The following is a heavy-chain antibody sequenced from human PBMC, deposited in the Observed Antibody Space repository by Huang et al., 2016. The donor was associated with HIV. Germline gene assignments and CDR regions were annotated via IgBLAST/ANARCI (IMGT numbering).Heavy chain of an antibody. Sequence: QVQLVESGAELKKPGASVRVSCKVSGYTVSELSLHWVRQAPEKGLEWMGGCDPEEREKIYAQRVQGRVTMTEDTATDTAYMELSSRRPEDTAVYYGATSTPDVGAGVLRSAFDIWGQGTMVTVSS. CDR1: GYTVSELS. CDR3: ATSTPDVGAGVLRSAFDI. D-gene: IGHD3-16*01. J-gene: IGHJ3*02. CDR2: CDPEEREK. V-gene: IGHV1-24*01.